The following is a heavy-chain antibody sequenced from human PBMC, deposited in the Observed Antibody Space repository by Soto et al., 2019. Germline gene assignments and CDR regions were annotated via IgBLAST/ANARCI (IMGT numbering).Heavy chain of an antibody. Sequence: QVQLQESGPGLVKPSQTLSLTCPVSGGSISSGGYYSSWIRQHPGKGLEWIGYIYYSGSPYYNPSLKRRVTISVDTSKNQFSVKLSSVTAGGTAVYYCAREGRGVWSHLLDYWCQGTLVTVSS. CDR3: AREGRGVWSHLLDY. V-gene: IGHV4-31*03. CDR1: GGSISSGGYY. CDR2: IYYSGSP. D-gene: IGHD3-10*01. J-gene: IGHJ4*02.